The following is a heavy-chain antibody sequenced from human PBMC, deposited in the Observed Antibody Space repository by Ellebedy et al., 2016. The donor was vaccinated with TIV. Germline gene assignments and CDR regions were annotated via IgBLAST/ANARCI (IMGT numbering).Heavy chain of an antibody. Sequence: GESLKISCAASGFTFSSYAMSWVRQAPGKGLEWVSAISGSGGSTYYADSVKGRFTISRDNSKNTLYLQMNSLRAEDTAVYYCARGPTVTTLDWGQGTLVTVSS. J-gene: IGHJ4*02. CDR3: ARGPTVTTLD. CDR1: GFTFSSYA. D-gene: IGHD4-17*01. CDR2: ISGSGGST. V-gene: IGHV3-23*01.